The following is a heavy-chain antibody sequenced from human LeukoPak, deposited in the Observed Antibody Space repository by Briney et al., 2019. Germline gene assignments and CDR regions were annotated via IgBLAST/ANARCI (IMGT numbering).Heavy chain of an antibody. CDR2: IYFSGST. CDR3: ARARRAVADYFDY. Sequence: PSETLSLTXTVADGSISSYYWNWIRQPQGKGLEWIGYIYFSGSTNYNPSLKSRVTISIDTSKNQFSLKLSSVTAADTAVYYCARARRAVADYFDYWGQGTLVTVPS. V-gene: IGHV4-59*01. CDR1: DGSISSYY. J-gene: IGHJ4*02. D-gene: IGHD6-19*01.